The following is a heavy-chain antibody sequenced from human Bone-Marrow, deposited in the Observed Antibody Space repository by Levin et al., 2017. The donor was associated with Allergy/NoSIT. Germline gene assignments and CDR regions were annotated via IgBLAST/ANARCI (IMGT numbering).Heavy chain of an antibody. J-gene: IGHJ6*03. CDR2: INHSGST. D-gene: IGHD3-3*01. CDR1: GGSFSGYY. V-gene: IGHV4-34*01. Sequence: SETLSLTCAVYGGSFSGYYWSWIRQPPGKGLEWIGEINHSGSTNYNPSLKSRVTISVDTSKNQFSLKLSSVTAADTAVYYWARIRVLYNYYYYMDGWGKGTTVTVSS. CDR3: ARIRVLYNYYYYMDG.